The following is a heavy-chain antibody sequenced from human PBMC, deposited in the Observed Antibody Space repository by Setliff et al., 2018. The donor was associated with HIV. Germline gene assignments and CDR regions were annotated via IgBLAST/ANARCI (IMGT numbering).Heavy chain of an antibody. V-gene: IGHV4-4*02. D-gene: IGHD4-17*01. CDR1: GGSISTRDW. CDR3: ARVETTVTSRLDY. J-gene: IGHJ4*02. Sequence: SETLSLTCAVSGGSISTRDWWTWVRQPPGKGLEWIGEVYHTGMTNYNPSLKSRAIMSADTSKNQFSLKLSFVTAADTAVYYCARVETTVTSRLDYWGQGTLVTVSS. CDR2: VYHTGMT.